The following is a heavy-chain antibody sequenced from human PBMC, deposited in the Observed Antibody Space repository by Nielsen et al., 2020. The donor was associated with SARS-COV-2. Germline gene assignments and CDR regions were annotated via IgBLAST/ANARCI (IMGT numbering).Heavy chain of an antibody. Sequence: GSLRLSCVASGFTFSTNWMHWVRQAPGKGLVWVSRITIDGSRTTYADSVQGRLTISRDNAKNTLYLQMNSLRAEDTAVYYCARHPVVVVPAAVSYYYYGMDVWGQGTTVTVSS. CDR2: ITIDGSRT. CDR1: GFTFSTNW. V-gene: IGHV3-74*01. J-gene: IGHJ6*02. D-gene: IGHD2-2*01. CDR3: ARHPVVVVPAAVSYYYYGMDV.